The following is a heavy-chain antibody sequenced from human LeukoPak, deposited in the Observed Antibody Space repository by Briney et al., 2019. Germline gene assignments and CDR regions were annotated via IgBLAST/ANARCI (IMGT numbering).Heavy chain of an antibody. CDR2: IRYDGSNK. V-gene: IGHV3-33*01. CDR3: ARDGSGYERYFDY. D-gene: IGHD5-12*01. J-gene: IGHJ4*02. Sequence: GRSLRLSCAASGFTFSSYGMHWVRQAPGKGLEWVAVIRYDGSNKHYADSVKGRFTISRDNSKNTLYLQMNSLRAEDTAVYYCARDGSGYERYFDYWGQGTLVTVSS. CDR1: GFTFSSYG.